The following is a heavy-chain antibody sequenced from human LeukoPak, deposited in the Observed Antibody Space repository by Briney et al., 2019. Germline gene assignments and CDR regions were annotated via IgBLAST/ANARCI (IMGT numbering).Heavy chain of an antibody. CDR1: GFTFSSYA. Sequence: GGSLRLSCAASGFTFSSYAMSWVRQAPGKGLEWVSAISGSGGSTYYADSVKGRFTISRDNSKNTPYLQMNRLRAEDTAVYYCAKDLRYCTNGVCYTGGTWFDPWGQGTLVTVSS. V-gene: IGHV3-23*01. CDR3: AKDLRYCTNGVCYTGGTWFDP. D-gene: IGHD2-8*01. CDR2: ISGSGGST. J-gene: IGHJ5*02.